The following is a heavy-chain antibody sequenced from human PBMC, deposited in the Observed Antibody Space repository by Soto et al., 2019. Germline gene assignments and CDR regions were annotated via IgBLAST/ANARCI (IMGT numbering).Heavy chain of an antibody. V-gene: IGHV4-30-4*01. J-gene: IGHJ4*02. Sequence: QVQLQESGPGLVKPSQTLSLTCTVSGGSISSGDYYWSWIRQPPGKGLEWIGYIYYSGSTYYNPSLKRRITISVNTSQNPVLLEVSSVTAPDTAVYYWAIHGGNSVYFDYWGQGTLVTVSS. CDR3: AIHGGNSVYFDY. CDR1: GGSISSGDYY. D-gene: IGHD2-21*02. CDR2: IYYSGST.